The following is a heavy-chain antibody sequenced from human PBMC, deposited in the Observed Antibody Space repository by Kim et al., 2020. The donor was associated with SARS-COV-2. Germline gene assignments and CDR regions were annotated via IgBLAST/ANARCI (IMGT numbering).Heavy chain of an antibody. CDR2: INHSGST. J-gene: IGHJ4*02. Sequence: ETLSLTCAVYGGSFSGYYWSWIRQPPGKGLEWIGEINHSGSTNYNPSLKSRVTISVDTSKNQFSLKLSSVTAADTAVYYCARMYSSSWYRGVMGNFDYWGQGTLVTVSS. CDR1: GGSFSGYY. D-gene: IGHD6-13*01. CDR3: ARMYSSSWYRGVMGNFDY. V-gene: IGHV4-34*01.